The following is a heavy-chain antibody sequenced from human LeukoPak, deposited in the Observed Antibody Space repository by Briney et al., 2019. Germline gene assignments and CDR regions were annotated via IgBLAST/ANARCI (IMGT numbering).Heavy chain of an antibody. Sequence: ASVKVSCKASGYTFTSYVISWVRQPPGQGLEWVGCISGYNGNKNYAQKLQGRVTMTNDKSTSTAYMELRSLRAEDTAVYYCARDGYSYGSDAFDIWGQGTMVTVSS. CDR2: ISGYNGNK. J-gene: IGHJ3*02. D-gene: IGHD5-18*01. CDR3: ARDGYSYGSDAFDI. CDR1: GYTFTSYV. V-gene: IGHV1-18*01.